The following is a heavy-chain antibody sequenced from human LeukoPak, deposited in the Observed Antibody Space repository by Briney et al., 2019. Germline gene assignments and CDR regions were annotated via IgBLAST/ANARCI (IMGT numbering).Heavy chain of an antibody. CDR3: AKLGIAAAGAAFDI. D-gene: IGHD6-13*01. J-gene: IGHJ3*02. CDR2: ISSSSSTI. Sequence: PGGSLRLSCAASGFTFSSYSMNWVRQAPGKGLEWVSYISSSSSTIYYADSVKGRFTISRDNAKNSLYLQMNSLRAEDTAVYYCAKLGIAAAGAAFDIWGQGTMVTVSS. V-gene: IGHV3-48*04. CDR1: GFTFSSYS.